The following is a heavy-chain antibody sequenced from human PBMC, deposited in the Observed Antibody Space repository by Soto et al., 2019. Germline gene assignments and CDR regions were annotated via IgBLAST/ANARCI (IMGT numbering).Heavy chain of an antibody. J-gene: IGHJ5*02. V-gene: IGHV3-21*01. CDR1: GFIFSDYT. Sequence: KSGGSLRLSCAASGFIFSDYTMNWVRQAPGKGLEWVSSISRGSDYIFYADSVKGRFTISRDNARNSLYLQMSSLRAEDTAVYYCAKDSGCVNNACAYDPWGQGT. CDR3: AKDSGCVNNACAYDP. CDR2: ISRGSDYI. D-gene: IGHD1-20*01.